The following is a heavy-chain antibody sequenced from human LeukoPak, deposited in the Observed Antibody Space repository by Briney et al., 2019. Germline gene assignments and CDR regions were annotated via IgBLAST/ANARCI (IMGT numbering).Heavy chain of an antibody. D-gene: IGHD2-15*01. CDR1: GFTFTSYW. V-gene: IGHV3-7*03. CDR2: IKQDGSEK. Sequence: GGSLRLSCAASGFTFTSYWMSWVRQAPGKGLEWVANIKQDGSEKYYVDSVKGRFTISRDNAKNSLYLQMNSLRAEDTAVYYCAKARDYCSGGSCYSYYYYYGMDVWGQGTTVTVSS. CDR3: AKARDYCSGGSCYSYYYYYGMDV. J-gene: IGHJ6*02.